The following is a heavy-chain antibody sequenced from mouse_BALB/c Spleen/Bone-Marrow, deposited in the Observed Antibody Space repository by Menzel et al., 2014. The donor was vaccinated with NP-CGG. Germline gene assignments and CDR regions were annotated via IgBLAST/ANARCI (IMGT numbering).Heavy chain of an antibody. V-gene: IGHV1S22*01. CDR3: TRTYGNYPAWFAY. J-gene: IGHJ3*01. CDR2: IYPGSGST. CDR1: GYTFTSYL. D-gene: IGHD2-1*01. Sequence: KQSGSELVRPGASVKLSCKASGYTFTSYLTHWVKQRPGQGLEWIGNIYPGSGSTNYDEKFKSKATLTVDTSSSTAYMQLSSLTSEDSAVYYCTRTYGNYPAWFAYWGQGTLVTVSA.